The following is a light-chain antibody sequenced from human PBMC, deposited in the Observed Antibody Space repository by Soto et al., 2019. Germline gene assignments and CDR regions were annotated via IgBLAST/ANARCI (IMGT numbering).Light chain of an antibody. CDR3: QSYDSSLSGYVV. V-gene: IGLV1-40*01. CDR2: GNT. CDR1: SSNIGAGYD. J-gene: IGLJ2*01. Sequence: QPVLTQPPSVSGAPGQRVTISCTGSSSNIGAGYDVQWYHQLPGTAPKLLIYGNTNRPSGVPDRFSGSKSGTSASLAITGLQAEDEADYYCQSYDSSLSGYVVFGGGTKLTVL.